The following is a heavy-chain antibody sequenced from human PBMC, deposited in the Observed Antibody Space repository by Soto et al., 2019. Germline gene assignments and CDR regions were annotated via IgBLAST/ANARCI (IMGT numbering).Heavy chain of an antibody. V-gene: IGHV4-30-4*01. CDR1: GGSVSDLIYY. J-gene: IGHJ4*02. D-gene: IGHD2-21*01. Sequence: QVQLQESGPGLVKPSQTLSLTCTVSGGSVSDLIYYWSWIRQPPGKGLEWIGHIYNIDNTYNNPYLKKRLTISVDTSKNQFSLDLNSVTAADSAVYYCASGLSGDKVDQWGQGTLVTVSS. CDR2: IYNIDNT. CDR3: ASGLSGDKVDQ.